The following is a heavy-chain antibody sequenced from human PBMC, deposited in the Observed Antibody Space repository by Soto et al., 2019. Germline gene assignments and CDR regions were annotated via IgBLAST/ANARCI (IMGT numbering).Heavy chain of an antibody. V-gene: IGHV4-61*01. CDR3: ARASWLRVDY. J-gene: IGHJ4*02. CDR2: TYYSGST. Sequence: QVQLQESGPGLVKPSETLSLTCTVSGGSVSSGSHYWSRIRQPPGKGLEWIGYTYYSGSTNYNTSLMSRGTISVDTSKNQLSLKLSSVTAADTAVYYCARASWLRVDYCGQGTLVTVSS. CDR1: GGSVSSGSHY. D-gene: IGHD5-12*01.